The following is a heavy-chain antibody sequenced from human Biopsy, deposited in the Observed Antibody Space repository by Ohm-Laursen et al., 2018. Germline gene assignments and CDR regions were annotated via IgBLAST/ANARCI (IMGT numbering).Heavy chain of an antibody. CDR3: ARAYFYGMGTSNYFLDS. CDR2: IYYSWTT. D-gene: IGHD3-10*01. Sequence: PPETLSLTCTVSGGSVRSPDHRWNWVRRAPGKGLEWIGNIYYSWTTLYNPSLSGRVTMDLDRSTNQFSLKLKSVTSADTAVYFCARAYFYGMGTSNYFLDSWGQGALVTVSS. J-gene: IGHJ4*02. V-gene: IGHV4-61*08. CDR1: GGSVRSPDHR.